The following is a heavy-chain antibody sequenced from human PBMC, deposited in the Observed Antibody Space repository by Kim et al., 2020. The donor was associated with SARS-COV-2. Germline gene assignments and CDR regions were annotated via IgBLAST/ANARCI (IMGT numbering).Heavy chain of an antibody. Sequence: ADSVKGRFTISRDNSKNTLYLQMSSLRAEDTAVYYCVKSPYDFWSGYFDYWGQGTLVTVSS. D-gene: IGHD3-3*01. V-gene: IGHV3-64D*06. CDR3: VKSPYDFWSGYFDY. J-gene: IGHJ4*02.